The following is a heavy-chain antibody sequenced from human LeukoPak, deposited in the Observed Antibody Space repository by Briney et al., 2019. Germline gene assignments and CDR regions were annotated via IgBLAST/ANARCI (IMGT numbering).Heavy chain of an antibody. J-gene: IGHJ3*02. V-gene: IGHV3-23*01. D-gene: IGHD2-15*01. CDR3: AKDAPGYCSGGSCYSDAFDI. CDR1: GFTFSSYG. CDR2: ISTSGGKT. Sequence: PGGSLRLSCAASGFTFSSYGMSWVRQAPGKGLEWVSAISTSGGKTYYADSEKGRFTISRDNSKNTLYLQMNSLSAEDTAVYYCAKDAPGYCSGGSCYSDAFDIWGQGTMVTVSS.